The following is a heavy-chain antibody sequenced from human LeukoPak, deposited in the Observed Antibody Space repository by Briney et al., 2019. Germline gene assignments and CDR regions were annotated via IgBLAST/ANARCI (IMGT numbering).Heavy chain of an antibody. Sequence: GGSLRLSCAASGFTFSSYAMHWVRQAPGKGLEWAAVISYDGSNKYYADSVKGRFTISRDNSKNTLYLQMNSLRAEDTAVYYCAREPIFGVAVDYWGQGTLVTVSS. CDR1: GFTFSSYA. D-gene: IGHD3-3*01. V-gene: IGHV3-30*04. CDR2: ISYDGSNK. J-gene: IGHJ4*02. CDR3: AREPIFGVAVDY.